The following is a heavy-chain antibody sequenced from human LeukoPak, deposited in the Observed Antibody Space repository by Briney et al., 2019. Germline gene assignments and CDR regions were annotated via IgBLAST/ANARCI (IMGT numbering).Heavy chain of an antibody. CDR3: AKFRVVVVTAIRIDY. CDR1: GFTFSSYW. D-gene: IGHD3-22*01. CDR2: IKQDGSEK. V-gene: IGHV3-7*03. J-gene: IGHJ4*02. Sequence: GGSLRLSCAASGFTFSSYWMSWVRQAPGKGLEWVANIKQDGSEKYYVDSVKGRFTISRDNSKNTLYLQMNSLRAEDTAVYYCAKFRVVVVTAIRIDYWGQGTLVTVSS.